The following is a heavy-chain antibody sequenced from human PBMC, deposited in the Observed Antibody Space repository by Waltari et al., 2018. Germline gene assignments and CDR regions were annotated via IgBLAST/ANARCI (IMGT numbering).Heavy chain of an antibody. Sequence: EVQLVEAGGGLVQPGGSLRLSCAAAGFTFSSYEMNWVRTAPGKGLEWVSYIRSNGSTIYYEDSVKGRFTITRENTKNSLYLQMNSMRADETAVYYCGRVPEYDESSGYYPVWGEGTTVTVSS. CDR3: GRVPEYDESSGYYPV. J-gene: IGHJ6*04. CDR1: GFTFSSYE. D-gene: IGHD3-22*01. CDR2: IRSNGSTI. V-gene: IGHV3-48*03.